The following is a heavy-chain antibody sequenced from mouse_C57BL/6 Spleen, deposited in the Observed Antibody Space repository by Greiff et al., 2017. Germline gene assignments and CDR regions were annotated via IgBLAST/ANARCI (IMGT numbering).Heavy chain of an antibody. Sequence: VQLQQSGAELMKPGASVKLSSKVTGYTFTGSWLEWVKRRPGHGLEWIGEILPGSGSTNYNEKFKGKATFTADTSSNTAYMQLSSLTTEDSAIYYCARRGYYYGSSPYYFDYWGQGTTLTVSS. J-gene: IGHJ2*01. V-gene: IGHV1-9*01. CDR2: ILPGSGST. D-gene: IGHD1-1*01. CDR3: ARRGYYYGSSPYYFDY. CDR1: GYTFTGSW.